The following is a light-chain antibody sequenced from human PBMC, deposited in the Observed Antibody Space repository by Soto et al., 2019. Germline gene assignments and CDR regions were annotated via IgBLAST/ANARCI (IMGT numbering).Light chain of an antibody. Sequence: QSALTQPASVSGSPGQSITISCSGVSGDVGNYNLVSWYQQYPGKAPALLIYEDDKRPSGVSNRFSGSKSDSTASLTISGLQAEDEADYYCCSYTFTYVAFGGGTKLTVL. CDR1: SGDVGNYNL. CDR3: CSYTFTYVA. V-gene: IGLV2-23*01. CDR2: EDD. J-gene: IGLJ2*01.